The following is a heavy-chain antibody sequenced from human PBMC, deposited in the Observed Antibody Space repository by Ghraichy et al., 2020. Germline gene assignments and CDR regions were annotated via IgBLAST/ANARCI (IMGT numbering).Heavy chain of an antibody. J-gene: IGHJ4*02. V-gene: IGHV4-31*03. D-gene: IGHD6-19*01. CDR1: GGSISSGGYY. Sequence: SETLSLTCTVSGGSISSGGYYWSWIRQHPGKGLEWIGYIYYSGSTYYNPSLKSRVTISVDTSKNQFSLKLSSVTAADTAVYYCARVYWGSSSVSSGWPPDYWGQGTLVTVSS. CDR3: ARVYWGSSSVSSGWPPDY. CDR2: IYYSGST.